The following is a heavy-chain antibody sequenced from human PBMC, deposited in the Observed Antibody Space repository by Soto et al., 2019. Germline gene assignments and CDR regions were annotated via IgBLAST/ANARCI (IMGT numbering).Heavy chain of an antibody. CDR1: GYTFTTYA. J-gene: IGHJ4*02. D-gene: IGHD3-22*01. CDR3: ATDPHYYDTTGYCLDN. CDR2: INADNGNT. Sequence: GASVKVSCKASGYTFTTYAIHWVRQAPGQRPEWMGWINADNGNTRYSQKFQGRVTITRDTSASTAYMELSSLGSDDTAVYYCATDPHYYDTTGYCLDNWGQGTLVTVSS. V-gene: IGHV1-3*01.